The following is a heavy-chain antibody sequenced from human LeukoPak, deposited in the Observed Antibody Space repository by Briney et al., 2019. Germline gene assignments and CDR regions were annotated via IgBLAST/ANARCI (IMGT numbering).Heavy chain of an antibody. D-gene: IGHD3-22*01. CDR2: ISWNSGSI. Sequence: GGSLRLSCAASGFTFDDYAMHWVRQAPGKGLEWVSGISWNSGSIGYADSVKGRFTISRDNAKNSLYLQMNSLRAEDTAVYYCAREGDYYDSSGYYLYDYWGQGTLVTVSS. CDR1: GFTFDDYA. V-gene: IGHV3-9*01. CDR3: AREGDYYDSSGYYLYDY. J-gene: IGHJ4*02.